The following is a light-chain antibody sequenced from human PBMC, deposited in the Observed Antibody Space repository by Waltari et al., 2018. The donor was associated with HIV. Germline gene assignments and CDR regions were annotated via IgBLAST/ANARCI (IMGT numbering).Light chain of an antibody. CDR2: INN. Sequence: QSVLTQPPSASGTPGQTVTISCSGGRSNIGSNPVNWYQPIPGTAPKLVMYINNQRPSGVPDRFSGSKSGTSASLAISGLQSGDEADYFCAAWDDRLIGVVFGGGTKLTVL. CDR3: AAWDDRLIGVV. V-gene: IGLV1-44*01. CDR1: RSNIGSNP. J-gene: IGLJ3*02.